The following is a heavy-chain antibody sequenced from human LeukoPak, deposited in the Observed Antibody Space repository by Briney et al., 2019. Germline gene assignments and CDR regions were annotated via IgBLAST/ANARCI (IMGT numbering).Heavy chain of an antibody. J-gene: IGHJ4*02. D-gene: IGHD6-19*01. Sequence: SETLSLTCTVSGDSISDYYWSWNRQPPGKGLEWIGYISYSGSTNYNPSLKSRVTMSVDTSKNQFSLKLSSVTAADTAVYYCARGYNSGWYGELGYWGQGTLVTVSS. CDR3: ARGYNSGWYGELGY. V-gene: IGHV4-59*01. CDR2: ISYSGST. CDR1: GDSISDYY.